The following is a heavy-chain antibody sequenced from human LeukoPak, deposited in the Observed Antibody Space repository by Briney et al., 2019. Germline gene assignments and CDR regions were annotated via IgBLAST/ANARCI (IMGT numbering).Heavy chain of an antibody. CDR2: ISNDGSNK. CDR3: AKDYHSSGWYFDY. D-gene: IGHD6-19*01. CDR1: GFTFSSYG. V-gene: IGHV3-30*18. Sequence: GRSLRLSCAASGFTFSSYGMHWVRQAPGKGLVWVAVISNDGSNKYYADSVKGRFTISRDNSKNTLYLQMNSLRAEDTAVYYCAKDYHSSGWYFDYWGQGTLVTVSS. J-gene: IGHJ4*02.